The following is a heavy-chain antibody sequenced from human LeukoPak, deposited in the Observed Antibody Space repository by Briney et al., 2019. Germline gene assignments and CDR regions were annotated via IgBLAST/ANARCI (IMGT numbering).Heavy chain of an antibody. CDR3: VRDHYYNSSGYTFRH. CDR2: IYSSGST. J-gene: IGHJ1*01. D-gene: IGHD3-22*01. V-gene: IGHV4-59*01. CDR1: GGSISSNY. Sequence: PSETLSLTCTVSGGSISSNYWSWIRQPPGKGVVWIGYIYSSGSTNYNPSLKSRVIMSVDTSKNQFSLKLSSVTAADTAVYYCVRDHYYNSSGYTFRHWGQGTLVTVSS.